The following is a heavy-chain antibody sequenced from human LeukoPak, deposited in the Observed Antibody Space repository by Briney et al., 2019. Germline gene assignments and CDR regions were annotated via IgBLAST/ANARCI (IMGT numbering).Heavy chain of an antibody. CDR1: GFTFSSYA. CDR3: ARGTPTTRDFDY. Sequence: GGSLRLSCAASGFTFSSYAMRWVRQAPGKGLEWVSGISVGGGSTYYADSVKGRFTISRDNAKNSLLLQMNSLRAEDTAVYYCARGTPTTRDFDYWGQGTLVTVSS. J-gene: IGHJ4*02. V-gene: IGHV3-23*01. D-gene: IGHD4-11*01. CDR2: ISVGGGST.